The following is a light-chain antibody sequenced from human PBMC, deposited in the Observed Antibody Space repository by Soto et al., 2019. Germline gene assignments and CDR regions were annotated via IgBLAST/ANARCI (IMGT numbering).Light chain of an antibody. CDR1: SSDVGDYNY. CDR3: SSYSRYSTLI. V-gene: IGLV2-14*01. J-gene: IGLJ2*01. Sequence: QSALTQPASVSGSPGQSITISCTGTSSDVGDYNYVSWYQQYPGKAPKLMIYEVDNRPSGVSYRFSGSKSGNTASLTISGLQAEDEAHYYCSSYSRYSTLIFGGGTKLTVL. CDR2: EVD.